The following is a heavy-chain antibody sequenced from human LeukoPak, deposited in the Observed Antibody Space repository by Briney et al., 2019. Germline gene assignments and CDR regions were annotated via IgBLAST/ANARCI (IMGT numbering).Heavy chain of an antibody. D-gene: IGHD5-18*01. Sequence: SETLSLTCTVSGYSISSNYYWGWIRPPPGKGLEWIGSIYHSGSTYYNPSLKSRVTISVDTSKNQFSLKLSSVTAADTAVYYCARNVDTAENWFDPWGQGTLVTVSS. CDR2: IYHSGST. CDR3: ARNVDTAENWFDP. J-gene: IGHJ5*02. V-gene: IGHV4-38-2*02. CDR1: GYSISSNYY.